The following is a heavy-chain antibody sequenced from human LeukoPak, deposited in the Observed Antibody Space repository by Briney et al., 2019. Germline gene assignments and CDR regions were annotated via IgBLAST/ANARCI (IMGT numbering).Heavy chain of an antibody. CDR1: GGSISSYY. V-gene: IGHV4-59*08. CDR2: IYYSGST. Sequence: SETLSLTCTVSGGSISSYYWSWIRQPPGKGLEWIGYIYYSGSTSYNPSLKSRVTISVDTSKNQFSLKLTSVTAADMAVYYCATSEDTSGWYSYWGQGTLVTVSS. D-gene: IGHD6-19*01. J-gene: IGHJ4*02. CDR3: ATSEDTSGWYSY.